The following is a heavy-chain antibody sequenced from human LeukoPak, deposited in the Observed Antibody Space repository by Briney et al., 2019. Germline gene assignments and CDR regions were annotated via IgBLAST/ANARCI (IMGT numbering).Heavy chain of an antibody. J-gene: IGHJ4*02. CDR1: GFTFRTYA. CDR2: IRPDGDRT. Sequence: PGGSLRLSCAASGFTFRTYAITWVRQGPGKGLEWVSAIRPDGDRTYYANSVRGRFTISRDNSKDTVYLQINGLRVEDTAVYYCARELSGTRCWYTVDYWGQGTLVTVSS. D-gene: IGHD6-13*01. V-gene: IGHV3-23*01. CDR3: ARELSGTRCWYTVDY.